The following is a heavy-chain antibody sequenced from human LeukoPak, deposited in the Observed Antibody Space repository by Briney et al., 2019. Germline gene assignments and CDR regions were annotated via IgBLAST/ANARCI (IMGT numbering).Heavy chain of an antibody. D-gene: IGHD3-16*01. CDR2: IYTSGST. CDR3: VGGDVLGY. J-gene: IGHJ4*02. CDR1: GGSISDYY. Sequence: PSETLSLTCTVSGGSISDYYWDWIRQPAGKGLEWIGRIYTSGSTNYHPSLKSRVTMSVDTSKNQFSLRLTSVTAADTAVYYCVGGDVLGYWGQGTQVTVSS. V-gene: IGHV4-4*07.